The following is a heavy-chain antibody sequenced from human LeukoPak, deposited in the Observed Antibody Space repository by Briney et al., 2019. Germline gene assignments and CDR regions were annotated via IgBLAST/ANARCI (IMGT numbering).Heavy chain of an antibody. CDR1: GGSISSYY. J-gene: IGHJ6*02. D-gene: IGHD6-25*01. CDR3: ARSARRNGMDV. Sequence: SETLSLTCTVSGGSISSYYWSRIRQPPGKGLEWIGYIYYSGSTNYNPSLKSRVTISVDTSKNQFSLKLSSVTAADTAVYYCARSARRNGMDVWGQGTTVTVSS. V-gene: IGHV4-59*01. CDR2: IYYSGST.